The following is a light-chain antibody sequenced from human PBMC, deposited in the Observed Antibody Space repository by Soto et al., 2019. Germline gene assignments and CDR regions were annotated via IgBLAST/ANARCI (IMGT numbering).Light chain of an antibody. J-gene: IGKJ5*01. Sequence: ENVLTQSPGTLSLSPGERATLSCRASQTVSSYLTWYQQRPGQAPRLLLYGASKRATGIPDRFSGSGSGTDFTLTISRLEPEDFALYYCQQYGTSPITFGQGTRLEIK. CDR2: GAS. V-gene: IGKV3-20*01. CDR1: QTVSSY. CDR3: QQYGTSPIT.